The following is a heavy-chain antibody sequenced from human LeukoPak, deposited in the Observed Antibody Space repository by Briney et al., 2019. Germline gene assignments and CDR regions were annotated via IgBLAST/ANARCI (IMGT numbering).Heavy chain of an antibody. J-gene: IGHJ4*02. CDR2: INQDGSGK. V-gene: IGHV3-7*01. D-gene: IGHD3-3*01. Sequence: GESLRPSCAASGFTFSNYWMTWVRQSPGKGLEWVAIINQDGSGKYYVDSVKGRFTISRDNAKNSLYLQMNSLRAEDTAVYYCARVLEWLLPNFDYWGQGTLVTVSS. CDR3: ARVLEWLLPNFDY. CDR1: GFTFSNYW.